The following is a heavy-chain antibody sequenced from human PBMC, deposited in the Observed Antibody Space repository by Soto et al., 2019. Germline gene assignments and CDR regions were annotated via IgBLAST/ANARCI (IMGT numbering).Heavy chain of an antibody. CDR1: GHTFTGYY. Sequence: QVQLVQSGAEVKKPGASVKVSCKASGHTFTGYYMHWVRQAPGQGLEWMGWINPNSGGTNYAQKFQGWVTMTRDTSINAAYMELSRLRSDDTAVYYCAREGLYENWFDPWGQGTLVTVSS. J-gene: IGHJ5*02. CDR2: INPNSGGT. V-gene: IGHV1-2*04. CDR3: AREGLYENWFDP. D-gene: IGHD3-16*01.